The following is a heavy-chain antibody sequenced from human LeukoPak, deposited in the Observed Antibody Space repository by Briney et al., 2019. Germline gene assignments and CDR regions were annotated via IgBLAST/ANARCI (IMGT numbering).Heavy chain of an antibody. V-gene: IGHV1-2*04. CDR2: INPNSGGT. J-gene: IGHJ6*02. Sequence: ASVKVSCKASGYTFTGYYMHWVRQAPGQGLEWMGWINPNSGGTNYAQKFQGWVTMTRDTSISTAYMELSRLRSDDTAVYYCARDGGDIAHYGMDVWGQGTTVTVSS. D-gene: IGHD2-15*01. CDR1: GYTFTGYY. CDR3: ARDGGDIAHYGMDV.